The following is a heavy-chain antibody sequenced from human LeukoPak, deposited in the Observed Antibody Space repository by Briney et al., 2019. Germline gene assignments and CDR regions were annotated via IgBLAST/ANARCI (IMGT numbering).Heavy chain of an antibody. J-gene: IGHJ3*02. D-gene: IGHD3-10*01. V-gene: IGHV1-2*02. Sequence: GASVKVSCKASGYTFTGYYMHWVRQAPGQGLEWMGWINPNSGGTNYAQKFQGRVTMTRDTSISTAYMELSRLRSDNTAVYYCARASGTMVRGVLKNDDAFDIWGQGTMVTVSS. CDR3: ARASGTMVRGVLKNDDAFDI. CDR1: GYTFTGYY. CDR2: INPNSGGT.